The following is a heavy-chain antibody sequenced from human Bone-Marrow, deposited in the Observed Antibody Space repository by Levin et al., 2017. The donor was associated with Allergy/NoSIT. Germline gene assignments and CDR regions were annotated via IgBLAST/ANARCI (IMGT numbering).Heavy chain of an antibody. CDR3: ARLSRYCSGGSCYFGMEAFDI. CDR1: GYSFTSYW. J-gene: IGHJ3*02. CDR2: IYPGDSDT. Sequence: ASVKVSCKGSGYSFTSYWIGWVRQMPGKGLEWMGIIYPGDSDTRYSPSFQGQVTISADKSISTAYLQWSSLKASDTAMYYCARLSRYCSGGSCYFGMEAFDIWGQGTMVTVSS. D-gene: IGHD2-15*01. V-gene: IGHV5-51*01.